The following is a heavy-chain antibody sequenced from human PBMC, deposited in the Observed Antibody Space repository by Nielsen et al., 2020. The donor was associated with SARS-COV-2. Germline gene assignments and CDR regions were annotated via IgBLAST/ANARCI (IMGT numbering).Heavy chain of an antibody. CDR2: ISWNSGSI. CDR3: ASIAVASDYYGMDV. Sequence: GGSLRLSCAASGFTFDDYAMHWVRHAAGKGLEWVSGISWNSGSIGHADSVKGRFTISRDNAKNSLYLQMTSLRAEDTALYYCASIAVASDYYGMDVWGQGTTVTVSS. V-gene: IGHV3-9*01. D-gene: IGHD6-19*01. J-gene: IGHJ6*02. CDR1: GFTFDDYA.